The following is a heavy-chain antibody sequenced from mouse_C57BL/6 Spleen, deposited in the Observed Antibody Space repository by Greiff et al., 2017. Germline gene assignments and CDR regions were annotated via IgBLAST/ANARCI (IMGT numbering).Heavy chain of an antibody. CDR2: IDPSDSYT. V-gene: IGHV1-50*01. CDR1: GYTFTSYW. D-gene: IGHD2-5*01. J-gene: IGHJ2*01. Sequence: VQLQESGAELVKPGASVKLSCKASGYTFTSYWMQWVKQRPGQGLEWIGEIDPSDSYTNYNQKFQGKATLTVDTSSSTAYMQLSSLTSEDSAVYYCARRNYYSNLDYWGQGTTLTVSS. CDR3: ARRNYYSNLDY.